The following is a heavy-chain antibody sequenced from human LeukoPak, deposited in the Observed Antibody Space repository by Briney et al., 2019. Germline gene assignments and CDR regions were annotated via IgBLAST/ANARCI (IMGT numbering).Heavy chain of an antibody. Sequence: QSGGSLRLSCAASGFTFSSYWMSWVRQAPGKGLEGVANIKQDGSEKYYVDSVKGRFTISRDNAKNSLYLQMNSLRAEDTAVYYCARDLGYSYEGYFDYWGQGTLVTVSS. J-gene: IGHJ4*02. CDR1: GFTFSSYW. D-gene: IGHD5-18*01. CDR3: ARDLGYSYEGYFDY. CDR2: IKQDGSEK. V-gene: IGHV3-7*01.